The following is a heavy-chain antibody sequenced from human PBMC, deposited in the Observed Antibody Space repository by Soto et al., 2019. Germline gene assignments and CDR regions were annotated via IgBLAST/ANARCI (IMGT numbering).Heavy chain of an antibody. Sequence: ASVKVSCKASGYTFTGYYMHWVRQAPGQGLEWMGWINPNSGGTNYAQKFQGWVTMTRDPSISTAYMELSRLRSDDTAVYYCARGGYSRGGFKVGPNPFDYWGQGTLVTVSS. CDR3: ARGGYSRGGFKVGPNPFDY. CDR1: GYTFTGYY. D-gene: IGHD6-19*01. CDR2: INPNSGGT. V-gene: IGHV1-2*04. J-gene: IGHJ4*02.